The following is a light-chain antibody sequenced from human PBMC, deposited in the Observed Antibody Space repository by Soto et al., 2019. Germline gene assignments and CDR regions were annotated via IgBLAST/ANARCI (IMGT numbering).Light chain of an antibody. CDR2: EVT. CDR3: NSFTSRFTFV. J-gene: IGLJ1*01. V-gene: IGLV2-14*01. Sequence: QSALTQPASVSGSPGQSIAISCTGTRSDVGAYNYVSWYQQHPGKAPKLIISEVTNRPSGVSDRFSGSKSGNTASLNISGLQAEDEDDYYCNSFTSRFTFVLGTGTKVTV. CDR1: RSDVGAYNY.